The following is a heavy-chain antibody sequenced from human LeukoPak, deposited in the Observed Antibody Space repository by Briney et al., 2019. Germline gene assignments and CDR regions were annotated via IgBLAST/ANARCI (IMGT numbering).Heavy chain of an antibody. Sequence: GGSLRLSCAASGFTFSSYEMNWVRQAPGKGLEWVSYISSSGSTIYYADSVKGRFTISRDNAKNSLYLQMNSLRAEDTAVYYCATLIVVVVAATGDWFDPWGQGTLVTVSS. CDR3: ATLIVVVVAATGDWFDP. D-gene: IGHD2-15*01. CDR1: GFTFSSYE. J-gene: IGHJ5*02. V-gene: IGHV3-48*03. CDR2: ISSSGSTI.